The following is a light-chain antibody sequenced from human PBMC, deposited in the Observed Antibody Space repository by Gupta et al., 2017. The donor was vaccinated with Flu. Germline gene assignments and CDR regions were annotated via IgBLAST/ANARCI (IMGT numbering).Light chain of an antibody. CDR1: SSNIGARYD. CDR2: GNS. Sequence: VTISCTGSSSNIGARYDVHWYQQLPGTAPKLLSYGNSNRPSGVPDRFSGSKSGTSASLAITGLQAEDEADYYCQSYDSSLSGSVFGGGTKLTVL. J-gene: IGLJ3*02. V-gene: IGLV1-40*01. CDR3: QSYDSSLSGSV.